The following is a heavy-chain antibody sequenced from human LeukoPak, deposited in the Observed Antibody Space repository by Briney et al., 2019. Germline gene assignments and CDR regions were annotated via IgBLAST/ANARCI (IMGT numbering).Heavy chain of an antibody. CDR2: ISAYNGNT. J-gene: IGHJ2*01. Sequence: GASVKVSCKASGYTFTSYGISWVRQAPGQGLEWMGWISAYNGNTNYAQKLQGRVTMTTDTSTSTAYMELRSLRSDDTAVYYCARGNCGGDCPYWYFDLWGRGTLVTVSS. V-gene: IGHV1-18*01. CDR3: ARGNCGGDCPYWYFDL. D-gene: IGHD2-21*02. CDR1: GYTFTSYG.